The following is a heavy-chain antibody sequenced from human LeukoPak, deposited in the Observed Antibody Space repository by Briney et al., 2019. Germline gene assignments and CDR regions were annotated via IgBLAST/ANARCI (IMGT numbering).Heavy chain of an antibody. D-gene: IGHD3-3*01. CDR1: GFTFNDYN. V-gene: IGHV3-21*01. CDR2: ISGSGSYT. CDR3: ARDLAGVVMAGGPVDI. J-gene: IGHJ3*02. Sequence: GGSLRLSCAASGFTFNDYNMNWVRQAPGKGLEWVASISGSGSYTFYAESMKGRFTISRDNAKNSLYLQMNSLRAEDTAVYYCARDLAGVVMAGGPVDIWGQGTMVTVSS.